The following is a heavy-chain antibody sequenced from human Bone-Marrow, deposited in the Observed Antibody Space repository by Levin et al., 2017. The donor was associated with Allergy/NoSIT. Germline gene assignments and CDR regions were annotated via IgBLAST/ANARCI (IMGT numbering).Heavy chain of an antibody. D-gene: IGHD6-13*01. CDR1: GFTFNAYG. V-gene: IGHV3-30*03. J-gene: IGHJ4*02. CDR2: ISYDGSKE. CDR3: ARDRRGGYSSSWFGGYY. Sequence: PGGSLRLSCTGSGFTFNAYGMHWVRQAPGKGLEWVAGISYDGSKEYYTDSVKGRFTISRDNPKDTLNLQMNSLRPEDTAVYYCARDRRGGYSSSWFGGYYWGQGALVTVSS.